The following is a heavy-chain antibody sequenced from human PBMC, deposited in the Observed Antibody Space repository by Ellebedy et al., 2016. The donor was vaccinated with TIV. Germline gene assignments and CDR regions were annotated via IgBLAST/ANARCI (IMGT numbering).Heavy chain of an antibody. CDR2: IHSDGST. V-gene: IGHV3-53*01. CDR1: AFSFRSNS. Sequence: PGGSLRLSCVVPAFSFRSNSMTWVRQAPGEGLQWVSLIHSDGSTYYTHSVKGRFTISRDNSKNTVYLQMNSLRAEDTAGYYCARGVLSGYWGQGTLVTVSS. D-gene: IGHD2/OR15-2a*01. CDR3: ARGVLSGY. J-gene: IGHJ4*02.